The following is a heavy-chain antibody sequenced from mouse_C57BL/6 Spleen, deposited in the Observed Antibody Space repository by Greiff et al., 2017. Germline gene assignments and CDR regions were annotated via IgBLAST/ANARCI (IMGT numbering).Heavy chain of an antibody. V-gene: IGHV2-2*01. CDR2: IWSGGST. D-gene: IGHD4-1*01. CDR3: ARNSPGTSFAY. J-gene: IGHJ3*01. Sequence: VQGVESGPGLVQPSQSLSITCTVSGFSLTSYGVHWVRQSPGKGLEWLGVIWSGGSTDYNAAFISRLSISKDNSKSQDFFKMNSLQADDTAIDYCARNSPGTSFAYWGQGTLVTVSA. CDR1: GFSLTSYG.